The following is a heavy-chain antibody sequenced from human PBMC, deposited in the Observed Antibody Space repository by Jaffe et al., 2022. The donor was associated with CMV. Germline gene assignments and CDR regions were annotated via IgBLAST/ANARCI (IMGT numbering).Heavy chain of an antibody. V-gene: IGHV3-66*01. CDR3: ARDSRRSGQRFWSGYYDY. J-gene: IGHJ4*02. CDR2: IYSGGST. Sequence: EVQLVESGGGLVQPGGSLRLSCAASGFTVSSNYMSWVRQAPGKGLEWVSVIYSGGSTYYADSVKGRFTISRDNSKNTLYLQMNSLRAEDTAVYYCARDSRRSGQRFWSGYYDYWGQGTLVTVSS. CDR1: GFTVSSNY. D-gene: IGHD3-3*01.